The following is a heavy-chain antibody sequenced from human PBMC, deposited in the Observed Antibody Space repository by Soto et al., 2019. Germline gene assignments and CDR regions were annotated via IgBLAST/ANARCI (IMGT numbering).Heavy chain of an antibody. V-gene: IGHV4-31*03. CDR2: IYYSGST. Sequence: SETLSLTCTVSGGSISSGGYYWSWIRQHPGKGLEWIGYIYYSGSTYYNPSLKSRVTISVDTSKNQSSLKLSSVTAADTAVYYCARVPSAVSRANFDYWGQGTLVTVSS. CDR1: GGSISSGGYY. J-gene: IGHJ4*02. D-gene: IGHD6-25*01. CDR3: ARVPSAVSRANFDY.